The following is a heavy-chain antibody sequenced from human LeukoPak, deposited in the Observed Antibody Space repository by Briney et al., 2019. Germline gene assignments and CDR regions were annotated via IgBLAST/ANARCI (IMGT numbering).Heavy chain of an antibody. CDR1: GGSISSSSYY. V-gene: IGHV4-39*07. CDR2: IYYSGST. CDR3: ARVRDSIVVVPAAPPRYMDV. D-gene: IGHD2-2*01. J-gene: IGHJ6*03. Sequence: SETLSLTCTVSGGSISSSSYYWGWIRQPPGKGLEWIGSIYYSGSTYYNPSLKSRVTISVDTSKNQFSLKLSSVTAADTAVYYCARVRDSIVVVPAAPPRYMDVWGKGTTVTVSS.